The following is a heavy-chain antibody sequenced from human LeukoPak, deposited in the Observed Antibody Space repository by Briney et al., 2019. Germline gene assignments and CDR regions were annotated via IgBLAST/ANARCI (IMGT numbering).Heavy chain of an antibody. J-gene: IGHJ4*02. CDR3: TRFLGELPFDY. CDR1: GFTFSGSA. V-gene: IGHV3-73*01. CDR2: IRSKANSHAT. Sequence: PGGSLRLSCAASGFTFSGSAMHWVRQASGKGLEWVGRIRSKANSHATAYAASVKGRFTISRDDSKNTAYLQMNSLKTEDTAVYYCTRFLGELPFDYWGQGTLVTVSS. D-gene: IGHD3-10*01.